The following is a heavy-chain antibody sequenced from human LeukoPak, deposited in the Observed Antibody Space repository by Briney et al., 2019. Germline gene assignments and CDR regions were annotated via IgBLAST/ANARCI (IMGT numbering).Heavy chain of an antibody. CDR3: ARHQSSGWKNNNWFDP. Sequence: SETLSLTCAVYGGSFSGYYWSWIRQPPGKGLEWIGEINHSGSTNYNPSLKSRVTISVDTPKNQFSLNLTSVTAADTAMYFCARHQSSGWKNNNWFDPWGQGTLVTVSS. CDR1: GGSFSGYY. V-gene: IGHV4-34*01. D-gene: IGHD6-19*01. J-gene: IGHJ5*02. CDR2: INHSGST.